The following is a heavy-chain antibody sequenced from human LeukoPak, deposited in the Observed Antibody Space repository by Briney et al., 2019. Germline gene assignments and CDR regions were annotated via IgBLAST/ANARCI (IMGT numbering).Heavy chain of an antibody. J-gene: IGHJ5*02. V-gene: IGHV4-34*01. D-gene: IGHD3-3*01. Sequence: SETLSLTCAVYGGSLNGHYWSWIRQPPGKGLEWIGEGSESGGTKFNPSLESRVTISADTSKNQFSLKLNSVTAADTAVYYCAKNGQSGFSFDPWGRGTLVTVSS. CDR2: GSESGGT. CDR1: GGSLNGHY. CDR3: AKNGQSGFSFDP.